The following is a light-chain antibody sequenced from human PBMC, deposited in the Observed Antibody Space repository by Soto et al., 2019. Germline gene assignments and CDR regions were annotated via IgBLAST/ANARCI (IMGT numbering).Light chain of an antibody. CDR2: DNN. Sequence: QSVLTQPPSVSAAPGQKVTISCSGSNSNIGNHYVFWYQQFPGTAPKILIYDNNKRPSGIPDRFSGSKSGTSATLGITGLQTGDEADYYCGTWDSSLSAGVFGGGTKLTVL. V-gene: IGLV1-51*01. CDR3: GTWDSSLSAGV. J-gene: IGLJ2*01. CDR1: NSNIGNHY.